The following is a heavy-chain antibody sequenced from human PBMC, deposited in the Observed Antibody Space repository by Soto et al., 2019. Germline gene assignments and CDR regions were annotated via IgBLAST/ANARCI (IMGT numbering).Heavy chain of an antibody. Sequence: GGSLRLSCAASGFTFSSYAMSWVRQAPGKGLECVSTISGSGGTTYYADSVKGRFTISRDNSKNTLYLQMNSLRAEDTAVYYCAKVRSTKIFDVVSLFDYWGQGTIVTVYS. D-gene: IGHD3-3*01. J-gene: IGHJ4*02. V-gene: IGHV3-23*01. CDR3: AKVRSTKIFDVVSLFDY. CDR1: GFTFSSYA. CDR2: ISGSGGTT.